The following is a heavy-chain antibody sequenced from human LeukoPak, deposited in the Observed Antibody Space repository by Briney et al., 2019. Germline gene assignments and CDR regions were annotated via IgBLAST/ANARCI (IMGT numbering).Heavy chain of an antibody. CDR1: GFTVSSNY. V-gene: IGHV3-66*01. J-gene: IGHJ4*02. Sequence: GGSLRLSCAASGFTVSSNYMSWVRQAPGKGLEWVSVIYSGGSTYYADSVKGRFTISRDNSKNTLYLQMNSLRAEDTAVYYCARDRLDGQGYSSGYDYWGQGTLVTVSP. D-gene: IGHD5-18*01. CDR2: IYSGGST. CDR3: ARDRLDGQGYSSGYDY.